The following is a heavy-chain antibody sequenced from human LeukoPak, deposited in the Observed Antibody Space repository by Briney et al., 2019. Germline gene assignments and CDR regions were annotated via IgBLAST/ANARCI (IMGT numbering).Heavy chain of an antibody. J-gene: IGHJ4*02. Sequence: GGSLRLSCAASGFTFSSYGMHWVRQAPGKGLEWVAFIRYDGSNKYYADSVKGRFTISRDNSKNTLYLQMNSLRAEDTAVYYCAKDPGIAAAGAAGGWGQGTPVTVSS. D-gene: IGHD6-13*01. CDR3: AKDPGIAAAGAAGG. CDR2: IRYDGSNK. V-gene: IGHV3-30*02. CDR1: GFTFSSYG.